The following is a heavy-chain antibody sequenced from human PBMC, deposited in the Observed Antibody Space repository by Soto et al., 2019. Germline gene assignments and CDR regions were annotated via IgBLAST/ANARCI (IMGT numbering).Heavy chain of an antibody. CDR1: GFTFDTYW. V-gene: IGHV3-74*01. D-gene: IGHD2-21*01. J-gene: IGHJ6*02. Sequence: GGSLRLSSESSGFTFDTYWINWVRQAPGKGPEWLSGINSDGTISSYADSVKGRFTISRDNARNTQSLQMNSLRADDTAVYYCARLSGDHSAFFSYGMDAWGQGTTVTVSS. CDR3: ARLSGDHSAFFSYGMDA. CDR2: INSDGTIS.